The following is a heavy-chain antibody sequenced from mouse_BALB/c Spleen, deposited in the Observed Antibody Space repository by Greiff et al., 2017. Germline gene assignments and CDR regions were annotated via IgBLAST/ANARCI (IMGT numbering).Heavy chain of an antibody. CDR1: GYSFTSYW. Sequence: QVQLQQPGAELVRPGASVKLSCKASGYSFTSYWMNWVKQRPGQGLEWIGMIHPSDSATRLNQKFKDKATLTVDKSSSTAYMQLSSPTSEDSAVYYCARRALYYGNGMDYWGQGTSVTVSS. V-gene: IGHV1-74*01. CDR2: IHPSDSAT. D-gene: IGHD2-1*01. CDR3: ARRALYYGNGMDY. J-gene: IGHJ4*01.